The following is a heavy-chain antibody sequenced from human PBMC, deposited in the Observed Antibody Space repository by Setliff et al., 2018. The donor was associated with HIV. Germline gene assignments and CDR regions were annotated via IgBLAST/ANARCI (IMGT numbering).Heavy chain of an antibody. V-gene: IGHV1-18*01. CDR3: ARTSTMVLGVIMDYYYYMDV. CDR2: ISAYNGII. Sequence: ASVKVSCKASGYTFTNYGITWVRQAPGQGLEWMGWISAYNGIINYAQNLQGRVTMTTDTSTRTAYMELRSLRSDDTAVYYCARTSTMVLGVIMDYYYYMDVWGKGSTVTVSS. CDR1: GYTFTNYG. J-gene: IGHJ6*03. D-gene: IGHD3-10*01.